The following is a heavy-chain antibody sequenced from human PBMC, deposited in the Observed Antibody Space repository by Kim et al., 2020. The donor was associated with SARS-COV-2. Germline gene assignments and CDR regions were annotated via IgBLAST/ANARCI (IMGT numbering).Heavy chain of an antibody. Sequence: QKFQGRVTMTRDTSISTAYMELSRLRSDDTAVYYCARDQAFFGGDPYPDYWGQGTLVTVSS. D-gene: IGHD2-21*02. CDR3: ARDQAFFGGDPYPDY. V-gene: IGHV1-2*02. J-gene: IGHJ4*02.